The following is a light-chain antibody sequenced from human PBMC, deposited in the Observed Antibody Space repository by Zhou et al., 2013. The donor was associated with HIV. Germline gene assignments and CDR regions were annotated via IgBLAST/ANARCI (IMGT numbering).Light chain of an antibody. J-gene: IGKJ1*01. CDR1: QGISKW. V-gene: IGKV1-5*03. Sequence: DIQMTQSPSSVSASVGDRITITCRASQGISKWLAWYQQKPGKAPKLLIYRASTLESGVPSRFSGSGSGTEFTLTISKLHPDDFATYYCQQYNSYSSTFGQGTKVEIK. CDR2: RAS. CDR3: QQYNSYSST.